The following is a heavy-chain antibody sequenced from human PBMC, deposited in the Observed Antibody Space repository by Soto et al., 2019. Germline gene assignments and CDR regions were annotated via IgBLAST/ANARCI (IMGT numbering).Heavy chain of an antibody. CDR2: IYYIGTT. D-gene: IGHD3-16*01. CDR1: DGSVNSGNYY. V-gene: IGHV4-61*01. CDR3: AREEKQLSRYGGDFDY. J-gene: IGHJ4*02. Sequence: SETLSLTCSVSDGSVNSGNYYWSWIRHPPGKGLEWIGHIYYIGTTDYNPSLKSRVTISVDTSKNQFSLKVTSVTAADTAVYFCAREEKQLSRYGGDFDYWGQGILVTVSS.